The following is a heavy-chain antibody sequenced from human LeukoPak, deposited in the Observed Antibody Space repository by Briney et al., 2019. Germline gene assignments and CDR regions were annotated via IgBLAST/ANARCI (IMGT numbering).Heavy chain of an antibody. CDR3: ARGQGYCSSTSCYDWFDP. CDR1: GYSISSGYY. J-gene: IGHJ5*02. D-gene: IGHD2-2*01. CDR2: IYHSGST. V-gene: IGHV4-38-2*02. Sequence: PSETLSLTCTVSGYSISSGYYWGWIRQPPGKGLEWIGSIYHSGSTYYNPSLKSRVTISVDTSKNQFSLKLSSVTAADTAVYYCARGQGYCSSTSCYDWFDPWGQGTLVTVSS.